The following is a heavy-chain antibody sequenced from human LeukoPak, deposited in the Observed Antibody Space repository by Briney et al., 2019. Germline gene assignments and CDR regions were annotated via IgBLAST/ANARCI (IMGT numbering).Heavy chain of an antibody. CDR1: GFTFSSYA. D-gene: IGHD6-13*01. CDR2: IRYDGSNK. Sequence: GGSLRLSCAASGFTFSSYAMSWVRQAPGKGLEWVAFIRYDGSNKYYADSVKGRFTISRDNSKNTLYLQMNSLRAEDTAVYYCAKSRGIPPYYYFDYWGQGTLVTVSS. V-gene: IGHV3-30*02. CDR3: AKSRGIPPYYYFDY. J-gene: IGHJ4*02.